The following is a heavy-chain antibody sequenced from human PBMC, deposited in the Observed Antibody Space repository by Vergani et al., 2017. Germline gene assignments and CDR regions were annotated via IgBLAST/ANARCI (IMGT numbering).Heavy chain of an antibody. D-gene: IGHD2-2*01. V-gene: IGHV3-30-3*01. CDR1: GFSFCSYA. J-gene: IGHJ5*01. CDR2: ISYDETNK. CDR3: GRDGRKYCSSTSCSYNWFDP. Sequence: QVQLVESGGGVVQPGRSLRLSCAASGFSFCSYAMHWVRQAPGKGLEWIAVISYDETNKYYADSVKGRFTISRDSSTNTLYLQMNSLRAEDTAVYYCGRDGRKYCSSTSCSYNWFDPWGQGTLVTVSS.